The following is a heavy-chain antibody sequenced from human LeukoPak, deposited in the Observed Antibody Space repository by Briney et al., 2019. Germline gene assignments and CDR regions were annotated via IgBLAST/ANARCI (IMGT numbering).Heavy chain of an antibody. Sequence: SETLSLTCTVSGGSISGFYWSWIRQPPGKGLEWIGYIYYSGSTNYNPSLKSRVTISVDTSKNQFSLKLSSVTAADTAVYYCARDRRYYYGSGSPIRGSAYYYYGMDVWGQGTTVTVSS. J-gene: IGHJ6*02. D-gene: IGHD3-10*01. CDR2: IYYSGST. CDR3: ARDRRYYYGSGSPIRGSAYYYYGMDV. V-gene: IGHV4-59*12. CDR1: GGSISGFY.